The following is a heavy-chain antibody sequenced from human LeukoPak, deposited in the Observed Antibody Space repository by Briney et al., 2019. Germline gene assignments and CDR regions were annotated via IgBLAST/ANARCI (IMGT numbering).Heavy chain of an antibody. CDR3: ARDRYYDSSGYLDY. D-gene: IGHD3-22*01. V-gene: IGHV1-18*04. CDR1: GYTFTSYY. J-gene: IGHJ4*02. Sequence: ASVKVSCKASGYTFTSYYMHWVRQAPGQGLEWMGWISAYNGNTNYAQKLQGRVTMTTDTSTSTAYMELRSLRSDDTAVYYCARDRYYDSSGYLDYWGQGTLVTVSS. CDR2: ISAYNGNT.